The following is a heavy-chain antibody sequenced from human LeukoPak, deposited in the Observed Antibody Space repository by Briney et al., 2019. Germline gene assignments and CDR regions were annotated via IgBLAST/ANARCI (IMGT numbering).Heavy chain of an antibody. J-gene: IGHJ4*02. CDR1: GGSISSYY. CDR2: IYTSGST. D-gene: IGHD2-21*02. V-gene: IGHV4-4*07. CDR3: AGEGKSAETAPG. Sequence: SETLSLTFTVSGGSISSYYWSWIRQPAGKGLEWIGRIYTSGSTNYNPSLKSRVTMSVDTSKNQFSLKLSSVTAADTAVYYCAGEGKSAETAPGWGQGTLVTVSS.